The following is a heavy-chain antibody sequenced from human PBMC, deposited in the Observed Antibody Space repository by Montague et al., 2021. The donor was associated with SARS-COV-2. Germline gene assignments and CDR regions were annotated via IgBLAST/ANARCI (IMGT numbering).Heavy chain of an antibody. CDR3: ARTPAVFVVVVPAARGHFDY. Sequence: TLSLTCTVSGGSISSGGYYWSWIRQHPGKGLEWIGYNYYSGSTYHNPSLKSRVTISVDTSKNQFSLKLSSVTAADTAVYYCARTPAVFVVVVPAARGHFDYWGQGTLVTVSS. V-gene: IGHV4-31*03. CDR2: NYYSGST. CDR1: GGSISSGGYY. J-gene: IGHJ4*02. D-gene: IGHD2-2*01.